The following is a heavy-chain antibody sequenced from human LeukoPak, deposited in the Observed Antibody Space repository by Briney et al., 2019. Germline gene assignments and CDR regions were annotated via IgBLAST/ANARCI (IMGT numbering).Heavy chain of an antibody. J-gene: IGHJ6*03. CDR2: MNPNSGNT. D-gene: IGHD1-26*01. Sequence: ASVKVSCKASGYTFTGYYMHWVRQATGQGLEWMGWMNPNSGNTGYAQKFQGRVTITRNTSISTAYMELSSLRSEDTAVYYCARFKVGAVYMDVWGKGTTVTVSS. CDR3: ARFKVGAVYMDV. V-gene: IGHV1-8*03. CDR1: GYTFTGYY.